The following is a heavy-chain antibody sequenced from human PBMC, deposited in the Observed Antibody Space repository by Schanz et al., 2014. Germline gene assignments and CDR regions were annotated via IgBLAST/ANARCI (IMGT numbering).Heavy chain of an antibody. V-gene: IGHV3-11*01. J-gene: IGHJ4*02. Sequence: QVQLVDSGGGLVKPGGSLRLSCTASGFPFSDYFMAWIRQPPGRGLEWVSYISGSSRTIYYADSMKGRFTVSRDNAKNTLYLQMNSLRADDTAMYYCARWFLIRGVILDSWGQGTLVTVSS. CDR3: ARWFLIRGVILDS. CDR2: ISGSSRTI. CDR1: GFPFSDYF. D-gene: IGHD3-10*01.